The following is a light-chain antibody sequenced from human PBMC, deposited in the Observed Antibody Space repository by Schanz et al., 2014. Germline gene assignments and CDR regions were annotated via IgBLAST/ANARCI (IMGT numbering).Light chain of an antibody. CDR2: GAS. V-gene: IGKV3-20*01. J-gene: IGKJ2*01. CDR1: QTLGVKY. CDR3: KQYGSSPTT. Sequence: EIVLTQSPGTLSLSPGEGATLSCRASQTLGVKYLAWYQQKPGQAPRLLFYGASSRATGIPVRFSGSGSGKDLTLPISRLMPEDFAVYYWKQYGSSPTTFGQGTNLQIK.